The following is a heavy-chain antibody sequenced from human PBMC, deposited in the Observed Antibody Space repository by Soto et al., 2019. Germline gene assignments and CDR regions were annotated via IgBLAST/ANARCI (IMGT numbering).Heavy chain of an antibody. CDR3: ARDEYSSSSGIDY. Sequence: QVQLVQSGADVKKPGCSVKVSCKASGGTFSSYTISWVRQAPGQGLEWMGRIIPILGIANYAQKFQGRVTITADKSTSTPYMELNSLRSGDTAVYYGARDEYSSSSGIDYWGQGTLVTVSS. J-gene: IGHJ4*02. CDR1: GGTFSSYT. D-gene: IGHD6-6*01. CDR2: IIPILGIA. V-gene: IGHV1-69*08.